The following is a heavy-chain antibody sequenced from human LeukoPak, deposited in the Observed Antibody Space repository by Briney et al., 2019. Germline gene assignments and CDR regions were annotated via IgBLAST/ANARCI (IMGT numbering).Heavy chain of an antibody. J-gene: IGHJ4*02. CDR2: IYYSGST. V-gene: IGHV4-31*03. CDR1: GGSISSGGYY. CDR3: AAFSSSWYMSFDY. D-gene: IGHD6-13*01. Sequence: PSETLSLTCTVSGGSISSGGYYWSWIRQHPGKGLEWIGYIYYSGSTYYNPSLKSRVTISVDTSKNQFSLKLSSVTAADTAVYYCAAFSSSWYMSFDYWGQGTLVTVSS.